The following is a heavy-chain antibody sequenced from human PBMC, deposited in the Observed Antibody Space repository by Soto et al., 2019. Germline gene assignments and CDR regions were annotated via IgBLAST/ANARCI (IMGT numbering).Heavy chain of an antibody. J-gene: IGHJ6*02. Sequence: GGSLRLSCVASGFTFSSYSMNWVRQAPGKGLEWVSYISSSSSTIYYADSVKGRFTISRDNAKNSLYLQMNSLRDEDTAVYYRARPIVVVTAPYYYGMDVWGQGTTVTVSS. CDR1: GFTFSSYS. D-gene: IGHD2-21*02. V-gene: IGHV3-48*02. CDR2: ISSSSSTI. CDR3: ARPIVVVTAPYYYGMDV.